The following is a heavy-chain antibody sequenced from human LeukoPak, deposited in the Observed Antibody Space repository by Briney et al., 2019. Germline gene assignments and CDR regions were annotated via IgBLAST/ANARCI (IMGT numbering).Heavy chain of an antibody. V-gene: IGHV3-30*04. D-gene: IGHD2-2*01. CDR2: ISYDGSNK. J-gene: IGHJ4*02. CDR1: GFTFSSYA. CDR3: ARGLGYCSSTSCYGFDY. Sequence: GGSLRLSRAASGFTFSSYAMHWVRQAPGKGLEWVAVISYDGSNKYYADSVKGRFTISRDNSKNTLYLQMNSLRAEDTAVYYCARGLGYCSSTSCYGFDYWGQGTLVTVSS.